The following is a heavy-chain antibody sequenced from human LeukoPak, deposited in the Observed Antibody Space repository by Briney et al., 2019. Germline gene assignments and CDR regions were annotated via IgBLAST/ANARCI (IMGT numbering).Heavy chain of an antibody. Sequence: SQTLSLTCTVSGGSISSGSYYWSWIRQPAGKGLEWIGRIYTSGSTNYNPSLKSRVTISVDTSKNQFSLKLSSVTAADTAVYYCARAIRSYYMDVWGKGTTATVSS. CDR1: GGSISSGSYY. V-gene: IGHV4-61*02. CDR3: ARAIRSYYMDV. J-gene: IGHJ6*03. D-gene: IGHD3-3*02. CDR2: IYTSGST.